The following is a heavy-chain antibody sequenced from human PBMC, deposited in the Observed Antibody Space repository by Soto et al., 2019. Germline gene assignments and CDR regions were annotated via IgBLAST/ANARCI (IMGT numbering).Heavy chain of an antibody. Sequence: QVHLVQSGAEVKKPGASVKVSCKGSGYTFTSYGITWVRQAPGQGLEWMGWISAHNGNTNYAQELQGRVTVTRDTSTSTAYMELTSRTSDDTAVYHCARGRDGDYWGQGALVTVSS. CDR3: ARGRDGDY. V-gene: IGHV1-18*01. J-gene: IGHJ4*02. D-gene: IGHD6-6*01. CDR2: ISAHNGNT. CDR1: GYTFTSYG.